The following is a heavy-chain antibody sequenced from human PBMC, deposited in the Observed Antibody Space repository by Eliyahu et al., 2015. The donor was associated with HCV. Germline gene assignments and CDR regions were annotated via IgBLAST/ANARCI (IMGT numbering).Heavy chain of an antibody. D-gene: IGHD3-22*01. CDR3: ARIFLISAPVPPGDSSGYYYQNGDY. V-gene: IGHV1-2*06. CDR2: INPNSGGT. J-gene: IGHJ4*02. Sequence: QVQLVQSGAEVKKPGASVKVSCKASGYTFTGYYMHWXRPAPGQGLEWMGRINPNSGGTNYAQKFQGRVTMTRDTSISTAYMELSRLRSDDTAVYYCARIFLISAPVPPGDSSGYYYQNGDYWGQGTLVTVSS. CDR1: GYTFTGYY.